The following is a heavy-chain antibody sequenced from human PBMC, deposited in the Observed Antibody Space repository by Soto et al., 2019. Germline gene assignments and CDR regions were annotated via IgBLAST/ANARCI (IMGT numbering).Heavy chain of an antibody. Sequence: SETLSLTCSVSGASIRSGGYYWSWLRQSPGKGLEWIGHIYYTGSTFYSPSLKSRLTISLDTSKNQFSLDLRSVTAADTAMYYCARIEMASTKWGRGTLVTVSS. J-gene: IGHJ4*02. CDR1: GASIRSGGYY. CDR3: ARIEMASTK. D-gene: IGHD2-8*01. V-gene: IGHV4-31*03. CDR2: IYYTGST.